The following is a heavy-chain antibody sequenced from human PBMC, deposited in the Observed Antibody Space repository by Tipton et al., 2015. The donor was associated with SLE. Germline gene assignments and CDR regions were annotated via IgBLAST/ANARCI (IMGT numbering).Heavy chain of an antibody. CDR1: GFSFSNYG. CDR3: VKSRWELLAAFEI. CDR2: IRFDGTNK. D-gene: IGHD1-26*01. J-gene: IGHJ3*02. V-gene: IGHV3-30*02. Sequence: SLRLSCAASGFSFSNYGMHWVRQAPGKGLAWVSFIRFDGTNKYYADSVQGRFTISRDNPHNTLYLQMHSLRPEDTAAYYCVKSRWELLAAFEIWGQGTMVSVSS.